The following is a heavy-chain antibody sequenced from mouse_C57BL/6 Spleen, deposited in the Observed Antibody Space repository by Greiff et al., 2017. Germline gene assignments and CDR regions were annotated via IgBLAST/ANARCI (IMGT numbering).Heavy chain of an antibody. Sequence: QVQLQQSGAELVRPGASVTLSCKASGYTFTDYEMHWVKQTPVHGLEWIGAIDPETGGTAYNQKFTGKAILTADKSSSTAYMELRSLTSEDSAVYYCTRGGNHPYYAMDYWGQGTSGTVSS. CDR2: IDPETGGT. D-gene: IGHD2-1*01. CDR1: GYTFTDYE. J-gene: IGHJ4*01. V-gene: IGHV1-15*01. CDR3: TRGGNHPYYAMDY.